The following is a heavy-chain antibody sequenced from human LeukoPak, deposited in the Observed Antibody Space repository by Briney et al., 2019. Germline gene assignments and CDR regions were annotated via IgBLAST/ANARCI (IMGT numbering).Heavy chain of an antibody. J-gene: IGHJ4*02. CDR2: ISGSGGST. CDR1: GFTFSSYA. V-gene: IGHV3-23*01. D-gene: IGHD6-25*01. Sequence: GGSLRLSCAASGFTFSSYAMSWVRQAPGKGLEWVSAISGSGGSTYYADSVKGRFTIPRDNSKNTLYLQMNSLRAEDTAVYYCARAEIAATYNYFDYWGQGTLVTVSS. CDR3: ARAEIAATYNYFDY.